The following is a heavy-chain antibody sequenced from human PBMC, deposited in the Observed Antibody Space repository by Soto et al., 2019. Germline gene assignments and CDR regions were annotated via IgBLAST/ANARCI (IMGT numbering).Heavy chain of an antibody. D-gene: IGHD3-10*01. J-gene: IGHJ5*02. CDR2: IYYSGST. CDR1: GGSVSSSSYY. Sequence: QLLLQESGPGLVKPSETLSLTCTVSGGSVSSSSYYWGWIRQPPGKGLEWIGSIYYSGSTFYNPSLKSRVTISVDTSKNHFSLKLSSVTAADTAVYYCASRMAVRGVIRRGVGWFDPWGQGTLVTVSS. CDR3: ASRMAVRGVIRRGVGWFDP. V-gene: IGHV4-39*02.